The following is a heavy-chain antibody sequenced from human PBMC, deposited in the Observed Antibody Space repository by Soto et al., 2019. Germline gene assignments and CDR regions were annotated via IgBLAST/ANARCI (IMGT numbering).Heavy chain of an antibody. V-gene: IGHV3-23*01. Sequence: EVQLLESGGGLVQPGVFLRLSCAASGFTFSSYAMNWVRQAPVKGLEWVSVISGNGGRTDYADSVKGRFTISRDNFTNTLYLQLNSLRFEDTAVYYCATDNRWLVPSYFDYWGQGTLVTVSS. CDR3: ATDNRWLVPSYFDY. J-gene: IGHJ4*02. CDR1: GFTFSSYA. CDR2: ISGNGGRT. D-gene: IGHD6-19*01.